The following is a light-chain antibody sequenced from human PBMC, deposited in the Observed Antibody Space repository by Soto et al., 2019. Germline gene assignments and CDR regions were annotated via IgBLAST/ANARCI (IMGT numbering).Light chain of an antibody. Sequence: DNKIIQAPSSHLGSVGNIVTITCRASQTISRYLNWYQQKSVTAPNLLIYAASTLHTGVPSRFSGSGSGTAVNLTILRSRHSDFADYSCQQTHATLCTFGQGTRLEIK. CDR3: QQTHATLCT. V-gene: IGKV1-39*01. CDR1: QTISRY. J-gene: IGKJ5*01. CDR2: AAS.